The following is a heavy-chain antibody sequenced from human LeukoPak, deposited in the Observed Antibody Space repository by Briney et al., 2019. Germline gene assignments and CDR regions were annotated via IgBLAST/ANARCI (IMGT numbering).Heavy chain of an antibody. J-gene: IGHJ4*02. CDR3: ARAPYGDYGY. CDR2: IYYSGST. V-gene: IGHV4-59*01. D-gene: IGHD4-17*01. CDR1: GGSISSYY. Sequence: SETLSLTCTVSGGSISSYYWSWIRQPPGKGLEWIGYIYYSGSTNYNPSLKSRVTISVDTSKSQFSLKLSSVTAADTAVYYCARAPYGDYGYWGQGTLVTVSS.